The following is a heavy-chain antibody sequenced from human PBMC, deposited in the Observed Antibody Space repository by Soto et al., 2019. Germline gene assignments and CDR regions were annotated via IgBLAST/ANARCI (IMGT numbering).Heavy chain of an antibody. V-gene: IGHV5-51*01. J-gene: IGHJ4*02. Sequence: GESLNISCKGSGYTFNAYWIGWLRQMRGKVLVLLGVINPPEPHVIYNPSFQCQVTISVDKSVTTGYLQWSSLKASDTALYYCALKGLGYCSTTNCFSGYFESWGQGTLVAVSS. CDR2: INPPEPHV. D-gene: IGHD2-2*01. CDR3: ALKGLGYCSTTNCFSGYFES. CDR1: GYTFNAYW.